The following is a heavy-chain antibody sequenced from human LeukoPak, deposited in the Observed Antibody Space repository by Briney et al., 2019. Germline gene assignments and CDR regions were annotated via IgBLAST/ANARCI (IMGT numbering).Heavy chain of an antibody. CDR3: ARDRAAAGTENWFDP. V-gene: IGHV1-2*02. CDR2: INPNSGGT. D-gene: IGHD6-13*01. J-gene: IGHJ5*02. CDR1: GYTFTGYY. Sequence: ASVKVSCKASGYTFTGYYMHWVRQAPGQGLEWMGWINPNSGGTNYAQKFQGRVTMTRDTSISTAYMELCRLRSDDTAVYYCARDRAAAGTENWFDPWGQGTLVTVSS.